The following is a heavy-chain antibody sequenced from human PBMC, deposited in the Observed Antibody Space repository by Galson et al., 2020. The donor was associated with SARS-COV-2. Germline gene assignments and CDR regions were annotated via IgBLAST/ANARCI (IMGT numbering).Heavy chain of an antibody. CDR3: ARLGRTVDPYFDY. J-gene: IGHJ4*02. Sequence: SETLSLTCSVSGGSVNSYSWSWLRQPPGKGLEWIGYIYHVGGTYCNPSLESRVTISVDGSKDQLSLRLTSVTAADTAVYYCARLGRTVDPYFDYWGQGALVTVSS. V-gene: IGHV4-30-2*01. CDR2: IYHVGGT. D-gene: IGHD4-17*01. CDR1: GGSVNSYS.